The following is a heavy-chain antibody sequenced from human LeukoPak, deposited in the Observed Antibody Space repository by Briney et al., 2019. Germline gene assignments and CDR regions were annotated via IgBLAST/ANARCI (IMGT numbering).Heavy chain of an antibody. CDR1: GFSVSSSY. D-gene: IGHD3/OR15-3a*01. CDR3: ARYMISGVVSLSCFEY. CDR2: IYAGGDT. Sequence: GGSLRLSCAASGFSVSSSYVSWVRQAPGKGLEWVSVIYAGGDTYYSDSVKGRFTISRDNSRNTVYLQMTSLRAEDTAVYYCARYMISGVVSLSCFEYWGQGTLVTVSS. V-gene: IGHV3-66*02. J-gene: IGHJ4*02.